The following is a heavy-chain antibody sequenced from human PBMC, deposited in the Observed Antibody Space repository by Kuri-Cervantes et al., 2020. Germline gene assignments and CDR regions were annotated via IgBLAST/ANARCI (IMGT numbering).Heavy chain of an antibody. CDR2: INHSGST. CDR1: GGSFSGYY. V-gene: IGHV4-34*01. D-gene: IGHD3-22*01. CDR3: ARAVVTIIVPGL. J-gene: IGHJ3*01. Sequence: SETLSLTCAVYGGSFSGYYWSWIRQPPGKGLEWIGEINHSGSTNYNPSLKSRVTISVDTSKNQFSLKLSSVTAADTAVYYCARAVVTIIVPGLWGQGTMVTVSS.